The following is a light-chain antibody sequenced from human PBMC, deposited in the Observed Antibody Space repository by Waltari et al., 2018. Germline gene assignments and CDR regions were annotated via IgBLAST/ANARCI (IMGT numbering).Light chain of an antibody. J-gene: IGLJ1*01. CDR3: SSYSSSSTLYV. Sequence: QSALTQPASVSGSPGQSITIFCAGTSSDVGGYDYVSWYQQHPGNAPELIIYDVSNRPSGVSDLFSGSKSGNTASLTISGLQADDEADYYCSSYSSSSTLYVFGTGTKVTV. V-gene: IGLV2-14*03. CDR1: SSDVGGYDY. CDR2: DVS.